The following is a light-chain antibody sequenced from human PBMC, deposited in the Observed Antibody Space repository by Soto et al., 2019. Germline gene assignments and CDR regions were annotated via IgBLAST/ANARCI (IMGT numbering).Light chain of an antibody. J-gene: IGLJ1*01. CDR1: SSDVGAYNY. CDR3: RSYAGSNNYV. V-gene: IGLV2-8*01. Sequence: QSALTQPPSASGSPGQSVTISCTGTSSDVGAYNYLSWYQQHPGKAPKLMIYEVSKRPSGVTDRFSGSKSGNTASLTVSGLQAEDEADYYCRSYAGSNNYVFGTGTKLTVL. CDR2: EVS.